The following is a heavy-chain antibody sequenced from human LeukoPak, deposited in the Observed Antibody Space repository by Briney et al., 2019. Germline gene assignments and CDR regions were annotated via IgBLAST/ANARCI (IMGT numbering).Heavy chain of an antibody. J-gene: IGHJ3*02. Sequence: GGSLRLSCAASGFTFSNYGMNWVRPAPGKGRAWVSFTDTSGRYVYYGDSVKGRFTISRDNAKNLLFVQMNGLRAEDTALYYCARGRSITLLRGVAMSDGFDIWGQGAMVAVSS. CDR3: ARGRSITLLRGVAMSDGFDI. V-gene: IGHV3-21*06. CDR1: GFTFSNYG. CDR2: TDTSGRYV. D-gene: IGHD3-10*01.